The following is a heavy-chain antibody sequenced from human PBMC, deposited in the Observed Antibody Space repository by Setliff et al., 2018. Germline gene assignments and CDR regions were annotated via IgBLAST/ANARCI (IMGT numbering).Heavy chain of an antibody. V-gene: IGHV4-39*07. CDR1: GGSISSGDYY. CDR2: IIHSGST. CDR3: ASWRGYGFGIDY. Sequence: SETLSLTCTVSGGSISSGDYYWSWIRQPPGKRLEWIGEIIHSGSTNYNPSLKSRVTISMDTSKNQFSLKLSSVTAADTAVYYCASWRGYGFGIDYWGQGALVTVSS. J-gene: IGHJ4*02. D-gene: IGHD5-18*01.